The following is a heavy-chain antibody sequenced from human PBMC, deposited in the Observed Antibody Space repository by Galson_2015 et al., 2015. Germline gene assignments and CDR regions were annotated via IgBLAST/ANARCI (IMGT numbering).Heavy chain of an antibody. CDR2: INPNGGGT. D-gene: IGHD6-13*01. J-gene: IGHJ6*03. Sequence: SVKVSCKASGYTFNGYYIHWGRPAPGQGLEWMGRINPNGGGTNYAQKFQGRVTMTRDTSISTAYMELSRLRYDGTAIYYCARRVKGIAAAGPHNKFYYYYMDVWGKGTTVTVSS. CDR1: GYTFNGYY. CDR3: ARRVKGIAAAGPHNKFYYYYMDV. V-gene: IGHV1-2*06.